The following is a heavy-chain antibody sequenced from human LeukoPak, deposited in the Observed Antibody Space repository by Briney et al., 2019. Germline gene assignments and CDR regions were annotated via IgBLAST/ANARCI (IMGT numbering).Heavy chain of an antibody. CDR2: INAGNGNT. V-gene: IGHV1-3*01. J-gene: IGHJ6*02. D-gene: IGHD2-15*01. CDR3: ARSWQLLHYYYYYYGMDV. Sequence: ASVKVSCKASGYTFTSYAMHWVRQAPGQRLEWMGWINAGNGNTKYSQKFQGRVTITRDTSASTAYMELSSLRSEDTAVYYCARSWQLLHYYYYYYGMDVWGQGTTVTVSS. CDR1: GYTFTSYA.